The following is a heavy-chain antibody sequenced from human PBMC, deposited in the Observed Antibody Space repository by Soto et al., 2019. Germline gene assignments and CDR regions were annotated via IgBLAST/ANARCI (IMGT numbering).Heavy chain of an antibody. Sequence: GASVKVSCKASGYTFTSYAMHWVRQAPGQRLEWMGWINAGNGNTKYSQKFQGRVTITRDTSASTAYMELSSLRSEDTAVYYCARDGGYCSGGSCYWWFDPWGQGTLVTVSS. J-gene: IGHJ5*02. CDR1: GYTFTSYA. CDR2: INAGNGNT. V-gene: IGHV1-3*01. CDR3: ARDGGYCSGGSCYWWFDP. D-gene: IGHD2-15*01.